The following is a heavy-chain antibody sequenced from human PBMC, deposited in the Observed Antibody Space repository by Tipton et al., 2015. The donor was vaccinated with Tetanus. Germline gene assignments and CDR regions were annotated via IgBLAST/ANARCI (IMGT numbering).Heavy chain of an antibody. V-gene: IGHV1-18*01. Sequence: QLVQSGAEVKKPGASVKVSCKASGYTFTSYGISWVRQAPGQGLEWLVWTSAYNSNTNYAQKLQGRVTMTADTPTSTAYMELRSLRSDDTAVYYCARDFTMTTVTTDYWGQGTLVTVSS. CDR1: GYTFTSYG. D-gene: IGHD4-17*01. CDR2: TSAYNSNT. J-gene: IGHJ4*02. CDR3: ARDFTMTTVTTDY.